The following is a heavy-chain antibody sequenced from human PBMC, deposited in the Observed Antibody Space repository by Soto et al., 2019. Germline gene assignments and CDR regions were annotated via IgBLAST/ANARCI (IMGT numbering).Heavy chain of an antibody. J-gene: IGHJ5*02. V-gene: IGHV1-69*05. CDR3: ARDHSADDYVWGSSRYTQGWFDP. CDR1: GGTFSSYA. CDR2: IIPIFGTA. Sequence: QVQLVQSGAEVKKPGSSVKVSCKASGGTFSSYAISWVRQAPGQGLEWMGGIIPIFGTANYAQKFQGRVTIPTDESTSTAYMELGSLRSEDTAVYYCARDHSADDYVWGSSRYTQGWFDPWGQGTLFTVSS. D-gene: IGHD3-16*02.